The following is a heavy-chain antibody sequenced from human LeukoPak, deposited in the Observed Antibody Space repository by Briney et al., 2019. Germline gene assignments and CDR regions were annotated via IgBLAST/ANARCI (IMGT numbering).Heavy chain of an antibody. Sequence: GGSLRLSCAASGFTFSTYAMSWVRQAPGKGLEWVSVISGSGGSTNHADSVKGRFTISRDNSKNTPYRQMNSLKAEDTAVYSFALSGGYSSSWYRFDYWGQGTLVTVSS. CDR2: ISGSGGST. CDR1: GFTFSTYA. V-gene: IGHV3-23*01. J-gene: IGHJ4*02. CDR3: ALSGGYSSSWYRFDY. D-gene: IGHD6-13*01.